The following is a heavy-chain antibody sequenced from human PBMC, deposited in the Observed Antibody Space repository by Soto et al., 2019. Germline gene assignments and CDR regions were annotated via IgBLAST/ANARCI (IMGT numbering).Heavy chain of an antibody. CDR2: IAYRGTT. CDR3: ARVSATGTRYFDS. J-gene: IGHJ4*02. V-gene: IGHV4-31*03. D-gene: IGHD3-9*01. CDR1: GVSITRGAYL. Sequence: QVQLQESGPGLVKPSQTLSLSCSVSGVSITRGAYLWSWIRQQPRKGLEWIGYIAYRGTTFFNPSLKSRLNLSRDTSNNQFFLKVDSVTAADAAVYYCARVSATGTRYFDSWGQGTLVTVAS.